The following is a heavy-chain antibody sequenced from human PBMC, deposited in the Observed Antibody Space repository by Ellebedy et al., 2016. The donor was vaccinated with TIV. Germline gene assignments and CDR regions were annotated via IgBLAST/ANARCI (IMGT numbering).Heavy chain of an antibody. V-gene: IGHV3-7*01. D-gene: IGHD1-1*01. Sequence: PGGSLRLSCAASGFTFSDSWMTWVRQAPGKGLEWVANINQDASRKYYLDSVKGRFTVSRDNAKNSLYLQMNSLRAEDTAVYYCLSWKYWGQGALVTVSS. CDR2: INQDASRK. CDR1: GFTFSDSW. J-gene: IGHJ4*02. CDR3: LSWKY.